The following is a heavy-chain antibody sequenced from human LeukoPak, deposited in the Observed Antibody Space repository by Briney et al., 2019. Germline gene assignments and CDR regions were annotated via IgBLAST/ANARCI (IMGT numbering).Heavy chain of an antibody. D-gene: IGHD3-16*01. Sequence: GGSLRLSCAASGFTFSSYWMTWVRQAPGKGLEWVANIKHNGDELNYVDSVEDRFTIYRDNAKNSLYLHMTSLRAEDTAVYYCARELRTFDSWGQGTLVTVSS. V-gene: IGHV3-7*01. CDR3: ARELRTFDS. CDR2: IKHNGDEL. J-gene: IGHJ4*02. CDR1: GFTFSSYW.